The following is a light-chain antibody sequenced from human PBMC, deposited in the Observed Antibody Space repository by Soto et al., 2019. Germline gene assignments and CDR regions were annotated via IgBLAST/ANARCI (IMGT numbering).Light chain of an antibody. Sequence: QSALTQPASVSGSPGQSITISCTGTSSDVGSYNLVSWYQQLPGKAPKVIICEVNKRPSGVSYRFSGSKSGNTASLTIPGLQTEDEADYYCCSYAGTVAYVFGTGTKVTVL. V-gene: IGLV2-23*02. CDR1: SSDVGSYNL. CDR2: EVN. J-gene: IGLJ1*01. CDR3: CSYAGTVAYV.